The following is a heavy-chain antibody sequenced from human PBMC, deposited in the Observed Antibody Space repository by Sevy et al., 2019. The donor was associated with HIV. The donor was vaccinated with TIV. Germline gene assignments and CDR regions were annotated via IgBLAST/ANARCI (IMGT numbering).Heavy chain of an antibody. CDR2: IYYSGST. D-gene: IGHD3-22*01. J-gene: IGHJ4*02. CDR1: GGSISGYY. V-gene: IGHV4-59*01. CDR3: ARGGLPGNVIEEKGFDY. Sequence: SETLSLTCTVSGGSISGYYWSWIRQPPGKGLEWIGYIYYSGSTNYNPSLKSRVTISVDTSKNQFSLKLSTVTAADTAVDYCARGGLPGNVIEEKGFDYWGQGNLVTVSS.